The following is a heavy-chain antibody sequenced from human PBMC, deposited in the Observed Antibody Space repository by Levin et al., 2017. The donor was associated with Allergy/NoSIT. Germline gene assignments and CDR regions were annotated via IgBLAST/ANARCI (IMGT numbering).Heavy chain of an antibody. V-gene: IGHV3-23*01. CDR1: GFTFSSYA. Sequence: PGESLKISCAASGFTFSSYAMSWVRQAPGKGLEWVSAISTSGTNTYYADSVKGRFTISRDNSKNTLYLQMNSLRAEDTAVYYCAKDGAGTYYGIDYWGQGTLVTVSS. J-gene: IGHJ4*02. D-gene: IGHD1-26*01. CDR2: ISTSGTNT. CDR3: AKDGAGTYYGIDY.